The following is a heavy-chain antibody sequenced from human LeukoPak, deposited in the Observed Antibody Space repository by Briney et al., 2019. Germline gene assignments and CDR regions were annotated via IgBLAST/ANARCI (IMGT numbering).Heavy chain of an antibody. CDR1: GGSVSSGTYY. V-gene: IGHV4-61*01. D-gene: IGHD7-27*01. CDR2: ISYSGST. CDR3: ARDPQLGIGRPSDDFDI. J-gene: IGHJ3*02. Sequence: SETLSLTCTVSGGSVSSGTYYWSWIRQPPGKGLEWVGFISYSGSTNFNPSLKGRVTILVDTSKKQFSLKLSSVTAADTAIYYCARDPQLGIGRPSDDFDIWGQGTMVTVSS.